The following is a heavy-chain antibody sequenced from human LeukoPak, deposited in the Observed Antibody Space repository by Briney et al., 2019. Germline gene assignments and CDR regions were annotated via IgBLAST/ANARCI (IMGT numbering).Heavy chain of an antibody. CDR3: ATDYGDYESAY. J-gene: IGHJ4*02. CDR1: GYTFTGYH. CDR2: INPNSGGT. V-gene: IGHV1-2*02. D-gene: IGHD4-17*01. Sequence: ASVTVSCKASGYTFTGYHMHWVRQAPGQGLEWMGWINPNSGGTNYAQKFQGRVTMTRDTSISTAYMELSRLRSDDTAVYYCATDYGDYESAYWGQGTLDTVSS.